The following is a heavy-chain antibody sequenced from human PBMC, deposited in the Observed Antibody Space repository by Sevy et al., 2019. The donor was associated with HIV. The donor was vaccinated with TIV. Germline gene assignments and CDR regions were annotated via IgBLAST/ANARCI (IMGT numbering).Heavy chain of an antibody. CDR3: ARTGSYADTYFYYYAMDV. J-gene: IGHJ6*02. CDR1: GFTFSNYA. Sequence: GGSLRLSCAATGFTFSNYAMHWVRQAPGKGMEWVANINQDGSEENYADSVKGRFTIFRDNAKKSLFLQMNSLRAEDTAVYHCARTGSYADTYFYYYAMDVWGRGTTVTVSS. V-gene: IGHV3-7*01. D-gene: IGHD3-16*01. CDR2: INQDGSEE.